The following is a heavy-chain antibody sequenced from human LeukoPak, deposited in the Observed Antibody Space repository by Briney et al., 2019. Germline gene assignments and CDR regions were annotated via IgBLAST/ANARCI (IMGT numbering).Heavy chain of an antibody. V-gene: IGHV3-21*01. CDR3: ARDRYDFWSGYSSLSWFDP. CDR1: GFTFSSYS. Sequence: GGSLRLSCAASGFTFSSYSMNWVRQAPGKGLEWVSSISSSSSYIYYADSVKGRFTISRDNAKNSLYLQMNSPRAEDTAVYYCARDRYDFWSGYSSLSWFDPWGQGTLVTVSS. CDR2: ISSSSSYI. D-gene: IGHD3-3*01. J-gene: IGHJ5*02.